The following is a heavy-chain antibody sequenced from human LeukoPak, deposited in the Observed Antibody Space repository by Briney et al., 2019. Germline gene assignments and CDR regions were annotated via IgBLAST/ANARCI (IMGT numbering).Heavy chain of an antibody. V-gene: IGHV3-30*18. J-gene: IGHJ4*02. CDR1: AFTFSTYG. D-gene: IGHD2-2*01. Sequence: PGRSLRLSCAASAFTFSTYGMHWVRQAPGKGLEWVAFVSYDGTNKYYLDSVQGRFTISKDNSKSTLYLQMNSLRAEDTAIYYCAKDGPAGKGYCSSTSCPPVLDYWGQGTLVTVSS. CDR3: AKDGPAGKGYCSSTSCPPVLDY. CDR2: VSYDGTNK.